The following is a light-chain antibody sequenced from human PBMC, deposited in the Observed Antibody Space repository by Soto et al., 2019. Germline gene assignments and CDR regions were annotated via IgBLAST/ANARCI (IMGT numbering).Light chain of an antibody. CDR3: QQYNSLWT. V-gene: IGKV1-5*01. Sequence: DIQMTQSPSTLSASVGDRVTITCRASQSISSWLAWYQQKPGKAPKLLIYDASSLESGVPSRFSGNGSGTEFTLTISSLQPDDFATYYCQQYNSLWTFGQGTKVDIK. CDR1: QSISSW. J-gene: IGKJ1*01. CDR2: DAS.